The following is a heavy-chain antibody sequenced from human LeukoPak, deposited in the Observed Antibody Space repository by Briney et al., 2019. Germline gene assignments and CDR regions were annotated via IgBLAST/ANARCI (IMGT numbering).Heavy chain of an antibody. CDR3: ARDSHRAQDAFDM. CDR2: IHPYRGVT. CDR1: GYIFTAYC. J-gene: IGHJ3*02. Sequence: GASVKVSCKASGYIFTAYCLHWVRQTPGQGLEWMGYIHPYRGVTNYAHKFHGRVTMTTDTSTSTAYMELRSLRSDDTAVYYCARDSHRAQDAFDMWGQGTMVTVSS. V-gene: IGHV1-2*07.